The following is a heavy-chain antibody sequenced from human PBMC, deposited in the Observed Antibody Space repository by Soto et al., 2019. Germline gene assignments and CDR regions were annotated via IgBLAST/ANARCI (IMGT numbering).Heavy chain of an antibody. J-gene: IGHJ4*02. CDR3: AKAIEYCSSTNICYEGGY. D-gene: IGHD2-2*01. CDR2: ISYDGGKK. Sequence: QVQLVESGGGVVQPGRSLRLSCAASGFTFSGYGMHWVRQAPGKGMEWVAVISYDGGKKYHADSVKGRFTISRDNSKNTVYLQMNSLRVEDTAVYYCAKAIEYCSSTNICYEGGYWGQGTLVTVSS. CDR1: GFTFSGYG. V-gene: IGHV3-30*18.